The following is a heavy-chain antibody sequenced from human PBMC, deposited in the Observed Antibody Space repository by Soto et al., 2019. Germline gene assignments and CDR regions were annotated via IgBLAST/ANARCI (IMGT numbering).Heavy chain of an antibody. V-gene: IGHV1-8*01. D-gene: IGHD1-26*01. CDR2: MNPNNGNT. CDR3: AGSGTYPHYYYHYGMNV. CDR1: GDSFTSYD. J-gene: IGHJ6*02. Sequence: QVQLVQSGAEVKKPGASVKVSCKAYGDSFTSYDINWVRQATGQGLEWMGWMNPNNGNTAYAQKFQGRVTMTRNTYISTAYMELSSLKSEDTAVYYCAGSGTYPHYYYHYGMNVWGQGTTVTVSS.